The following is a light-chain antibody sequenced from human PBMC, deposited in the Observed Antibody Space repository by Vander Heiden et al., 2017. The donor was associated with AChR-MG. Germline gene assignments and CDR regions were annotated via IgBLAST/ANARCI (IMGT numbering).Light chain of an antibody. V-gene: IGKV1-39*01. Sequence: DIQMPQSPSSLSASVGDRVTITCRASQSISSYLNWYQQKPGKAPKLLIYAASSLQSGVPSRFSGSGSGTDFTLTISSLQPEDFATYYCQQSYITPLTFGQGTKVEIK. CDR3: QQSYITPLT. CDR1: QSISSY. CDR2: AAS. J-gene: IGKJ1*01.